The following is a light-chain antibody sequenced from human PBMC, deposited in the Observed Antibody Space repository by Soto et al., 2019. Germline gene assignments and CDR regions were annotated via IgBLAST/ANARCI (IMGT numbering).Light chain of an antibody. CDR1: SSDVGGYKY. J-gene: IGLJ2*01. CDR3: QVWDSSSEHVV. CDR2: DVS. V-gene: IGLV2-11*01. Sequence: QSALTQPRSVSGSPGQSVTISCTGTSSDVGGYKYVSWYQQHPGKVPKLMMFDVSERPSGVPDRFSGSKSGNTASLTITRVEGGDEADYYCQVWDSSSEHVVFGGGTKLTVL.